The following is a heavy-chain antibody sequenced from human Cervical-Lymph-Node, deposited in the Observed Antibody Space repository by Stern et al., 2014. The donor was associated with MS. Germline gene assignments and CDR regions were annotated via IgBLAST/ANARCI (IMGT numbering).Heavy chain of an antibody. CDR3: ARDVTGSIDY. J-gene: IGHJ4*02. CDR2: IGNDGTTE. V-gene: IGHV3-33*01. CDR1: GFTFRSYY. Sequence: VQLVQSGGGVVQPGRSLRLSCAASGFTFRSYYMQWVRQAPGKGLEWVALIGNDGTTEYHVESVRGRFTISRDDSKNTLYLQMNSLRADDTALYYCARDVTGSIDYWGQGTLVTVSS. D-gene: IGHD2/OR15-2a*01.